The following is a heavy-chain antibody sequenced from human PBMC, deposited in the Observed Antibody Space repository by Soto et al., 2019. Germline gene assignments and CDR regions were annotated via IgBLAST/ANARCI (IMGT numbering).Heavy chain of an antibody. J-gene: IGHJ3*02. CDR1: GFTFSSYS. V-gene: IGHV3-21*01. D-gene: IGHD3-22*01. CDR2: ISSSSSYI. Sequence: GGSLRLSCAASGFTFSSYSMNWVRQAPGKGLEWVSSISSSSSYIYYADSVKGRFTISRDNAKNSLYLQMNSLRAEDTAVYYCARDSGQGYYDAFDIWGQGTMVTVSS. CDR3: ARDSGQGYYDAFDI.